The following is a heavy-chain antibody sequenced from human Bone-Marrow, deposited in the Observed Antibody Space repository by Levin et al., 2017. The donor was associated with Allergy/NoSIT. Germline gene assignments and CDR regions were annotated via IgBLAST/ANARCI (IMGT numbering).Heavy chain of an antibody. CDR2: FDPEDGET. V-gene: IGHV1-24*01. CDR3: ATDTTMVEGGYFDL. Sequence: GESLKISCKGSGYNLTELSMHWIRKTPGKGREWMGGFDPEDGETVYAQVFQGRVAMTEDTSKDTAYMELSRLRSDDTAVYYCATDTTMVEGGYFDLWGRGTLVTVSS. D-gene: IGHD4/OR15-4a*01. J-gene: IGHJ2*01. CDR1: GYNLTELS.